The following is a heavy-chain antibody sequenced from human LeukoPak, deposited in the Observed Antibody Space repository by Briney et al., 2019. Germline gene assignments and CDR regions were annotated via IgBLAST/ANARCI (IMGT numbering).Heavy chain of an antibody. Sequence: ASVKVSCKASGYTFTGYYIHWVRQAPGQGLDGMGWINPNSGGTNYAQKFQGRVTMTRDTSISTAYMELRRLRSDDRAVYYCARGPPTIVVVITTAVFDSWGQGTLVTVSS. CDR3: ARGPPTIVVVITTAVFDS. D-gene: IGHD3-22*01. V-gene: IGHV1-2*02. J-gene: IGHJ4*02. CDR2: INPNSGGT. CDR1: GYTFTGYY.